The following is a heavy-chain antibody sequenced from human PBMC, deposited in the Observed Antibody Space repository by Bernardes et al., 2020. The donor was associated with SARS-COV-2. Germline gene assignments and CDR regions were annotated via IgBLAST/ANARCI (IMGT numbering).Heavy chain of an antibody. CDR3: AREGVGPTPILDY. V-gene: IGHV1-2*02. Sequence: ASVKVSCKASGYTFTGYYIHWVRQAPGQGLEWMGWINPNSGGTNYALRFQGRVTMTRDTSISTDYMELSGLKSDDTAVYYCAREGVGPTPILDYWGQGTLVTVSS. J-gene: IGHJ4*02. D-gene: IGHD1-26*01. CDR1: GYTFTGYY. CDR2: INPNSGGT.